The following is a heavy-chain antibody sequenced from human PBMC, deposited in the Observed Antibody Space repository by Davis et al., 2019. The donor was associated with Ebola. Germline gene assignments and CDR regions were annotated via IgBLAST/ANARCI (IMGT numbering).Heavy chain of an antibody. V-gene: IGHV5-51*01. J-gene: IGHJ5*02. Sequence: GESLKISCKGSGYSFTAYWIGWVRQMPGKGLEWMGMFYPGDSDIRYSPSFQGQVTISADKSITTAYLQWSSLKASDSAMYYCARHILGDPITIFGVVTVGWFDPWGQGTLVTVSS. CDR2: FYPGDSDI. D-gene: IGHD3-3*01. CDR1: GYSFTAYW. CDR3: ARHILGDPITIFGVVTVGWFDP.